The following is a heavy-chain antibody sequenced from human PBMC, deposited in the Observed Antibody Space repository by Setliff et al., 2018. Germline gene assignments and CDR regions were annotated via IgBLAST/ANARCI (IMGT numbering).Heavy chain of an antibody. V-gene: IGHV3-7*01. Sequence: GGSLRLSCAASGFTFSSYWMNWVRQAPGKGLEWVANIKQDGSVKNYVDSVKGRFSISRDNTKNSLYLQMNSLRAEDTAVYYCATPSGGYYFDYWGQGTLVTVSS. CDR3: ATPSGGYYFDY. CDR2: IKQDGSVK. D-gene: IGHD1-26*01. J-gene: IGHJ4*02. CDR1: GFTFSSYW.